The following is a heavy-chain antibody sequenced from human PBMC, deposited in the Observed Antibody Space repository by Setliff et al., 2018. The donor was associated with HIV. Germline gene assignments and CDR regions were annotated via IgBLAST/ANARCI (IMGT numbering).Heavy chain of an antibody. D-gene: IGHD3-3*01. J-gene: IGHJ4*02. V-gene: IGHV4-38-2*01. CDR1: GYSITSGHF. Sequence: PSETLSLTCAVSGYSITSGHFWGWIRQPPGKGLEWIGGVYQGESGHYNPSLKSRVSISVDTPRNQFSLKLTSVTAADTAVYYCARGGGFWSGQLDYWGQGTLVTVSS. CDR2: VYQGESG. CDR3: ARGGGFWSGQLDY.